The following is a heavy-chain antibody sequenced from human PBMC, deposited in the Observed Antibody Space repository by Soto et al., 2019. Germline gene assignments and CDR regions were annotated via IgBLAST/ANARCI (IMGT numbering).Heavy chain of an antibody. Sequence: SETLSLTCSVSGGSVSGYYWSWIRQPPGKGLEWIGYIYYSGSTNYNPSLKSRVTISVDTSKNQFSLNLRSVTAADTAVYYCARGRGYSYGLSAGFDYWGQGTLVTVSS. CDR3: ARGRGYSYGLSAGFDY. D-gene: IGHD5-18*01. CDR1: GGSVSGYY. CDR2: IYYSGST. V-gene: IGHV4-59*02. J-gene: IGHJ4*02.